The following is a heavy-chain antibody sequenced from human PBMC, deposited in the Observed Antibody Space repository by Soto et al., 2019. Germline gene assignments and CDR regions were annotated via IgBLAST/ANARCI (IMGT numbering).Heavy chain of an antibody. Sequence: GGSLRLSXAASGFTFSSYGMHWVRQAPGKGLEWVAVISYDGSNKYYADSVKGRFTISRDNSKNTLYLQMNSLRAEDTAVYYCAKGINYGDYVSNYFDYWGQGTLVTVSS. CDR3: AKGINYGDYVSNYFDY. D-gene: IGHD4-17*01. CDR1: GFTFSSYG. CDR2: ISYDGSNK. J-gene: IGHJ4*02. V-gene: IGHV3-30*18.